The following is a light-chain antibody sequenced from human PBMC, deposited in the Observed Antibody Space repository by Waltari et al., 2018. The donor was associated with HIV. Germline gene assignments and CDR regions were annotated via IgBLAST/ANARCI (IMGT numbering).Light chain of an antibody. Sequence: EIVLTQSPGTLSLSPGERATLSCRASQSVSSSYLAWYQQKPGRAPRLLIYGASSRATGIPDRFSGSVSGTDFTLTISRLEPEDFAVYYCQQYGSSPWTFGQGTKVEIK. J-gene: IGKJ1*01. V-gene: IGKV3-20*01. CDR3: QQYGSSPWT. CDR2: GAS. CDR1: QSVSSSY.